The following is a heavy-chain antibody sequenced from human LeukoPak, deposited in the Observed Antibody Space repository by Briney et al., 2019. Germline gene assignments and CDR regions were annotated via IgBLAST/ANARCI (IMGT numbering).Heavy chain of an antibody. D-gene: IGHD3-22*01. Sequence: GGSLRLPCAASGFTFSSYEMNWVRQAPGKGLEWVSYISSSGSTIYYADSVKGRFTISRDNAKNSLYLQMNSLRAEDTAVYYCARGHHYYDSNAYYYWGQGTLVTVSS. V-gene: IGHV3-48*03. CDR2: ISSSGSTI. J-gene: IGHJ4*02. CDR3: ARGHHYYDSNAYYY. CDR1: GFTFSSYE.